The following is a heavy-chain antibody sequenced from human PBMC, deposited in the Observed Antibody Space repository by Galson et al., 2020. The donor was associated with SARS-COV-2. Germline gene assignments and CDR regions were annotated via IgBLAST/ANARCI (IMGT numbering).Heavy chain of an antibody. CDR3: ARGHWKSGYSCFDP. V-gene: IGHV4-39*01. CDR1: GASISSSSYY. CDR2: IYYSGTI. D-gene: IGHD1-1*01. Sequence: SETLSLTCTVSGASISSSSYYWGWLRQSRGLGLEWISSIYYSGTIYYTPSLKSRLTISVDTSMNQFSLKLSSGTAADTAVYYWARGHWKSGYSCFDPWGQGTLVTVSS. J-gene: IGHJ5*02.